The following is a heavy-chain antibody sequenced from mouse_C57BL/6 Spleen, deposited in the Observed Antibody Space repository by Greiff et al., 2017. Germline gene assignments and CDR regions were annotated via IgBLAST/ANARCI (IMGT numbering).Heavy chain of an antibody. V-gene: IGHV1-62-2*01. D-gene: IGHD2-5*01. CDR3: ARHDYYSNLYYAMDY. J-gene: IGHJ4*01. CDR2: FYPGSGSI. Sequence: QVQLQQSGAELVKPGASVKLSCKASGYTFTEYTIHWVKQRSGKGLEWIGWFYPGSGSIKYNEKFKDKATLTSYKSSITVYMELSRLTSEDSAVYFCARHDYYSNLYYAMDYWGQGTSVTVSS. CDR1: GYTFTEYT.